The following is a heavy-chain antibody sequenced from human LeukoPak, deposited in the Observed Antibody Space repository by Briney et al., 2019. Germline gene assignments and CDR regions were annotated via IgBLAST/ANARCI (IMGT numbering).Heavy chain of an antibody. Sequence: SYDGSNKYDADSVKGRFTISRDNSKNTLYLQMNSLRAEDTAVYYCARDFSSSYIWYLVPDYWGQGTLVTVSS. CDR2: SYDGSNK. CDR3: ARDFSSSYIWYLVPDY. J-gene: IGHJ4*02. V-gene: IGHV3-30-3*01. D-gene: IGHD6-13*01.